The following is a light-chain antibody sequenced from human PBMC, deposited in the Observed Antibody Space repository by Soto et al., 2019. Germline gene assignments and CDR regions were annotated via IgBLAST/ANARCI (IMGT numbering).Light chain of an antibody. J-gene: IGKJ4*01. V-gene: IGKV3-11*01. CDR2: DAL. CDR3: QQRSNWPRALT. Sequence: EIVLTQSPATLSLSPGERATLSCRASQSVSSYLAWYQQKPGQAPRLLIYDALNSATGIPARFSGSGSGTDFTLTISSLEPEDFAVYYCQQRSNWPRALTFGGGTKVEIK. CDR1: QSVSSY.